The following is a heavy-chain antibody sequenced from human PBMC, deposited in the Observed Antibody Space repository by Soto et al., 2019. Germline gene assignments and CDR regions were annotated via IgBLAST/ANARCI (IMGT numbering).Heavy chain of an antibody. J-gene: IGHJ6*02. CDR2: IYYSGST. CDR1: GGSISSYY. V-gene: IGHV4-59*12. CDR3: AASCVGCGGFNYYGMDV. Sequence: SETLSLTCTVSGGSISSYYWSWTRQPPGKGLEWIGYIYYSGSTNYNPSLKSRVTISVDTSKNQFSLKLSSVTAADTAVYYCAASCVGCGGFNYYGMDVWGQGTTVTVSS. D-gene: IGHD2-21*01.